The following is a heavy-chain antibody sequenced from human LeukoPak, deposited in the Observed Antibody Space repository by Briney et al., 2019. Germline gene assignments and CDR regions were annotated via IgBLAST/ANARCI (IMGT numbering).Heavy chain of an antibody. Sequence: ASVKVSCKGFGYTFTTYYMHWVRQAPGHGLESRGIINPSGGSTSYAQKFQGRVTMTRDTSTSTVYMELSSLRSEETAVYYCARERTVGATHLVFDYWGQGTLVTVSS. CDR3: ARERTVGATHLVFDY. V-gene: IGHV1-46*01. D-gene: IGHD1-26*01. CDR2: INPSGGST. CDR1: GYTFTTYY. J-gene: IGHJ4*02.